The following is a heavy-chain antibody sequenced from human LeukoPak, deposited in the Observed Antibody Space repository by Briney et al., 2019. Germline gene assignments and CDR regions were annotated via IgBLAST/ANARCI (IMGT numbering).Heavy chain of an antibody. CDR3: ARGRTERYFDPPDY. CDR2: VYHTGTT. Sequence: PSETLSLTCSVSGDSISNSTYYWGWIRQPPGKGLEWIGTVYHTGTTYYSPSLKSRVTMSVDTSKNQFSLKLSSVTAADTAVYYCARGRTERYFDPPDYWGQGTLVTVSS. CDR1: GDSISNSTYY. D-gene: IGHD3-9*01. V-gene: IGHV4-39*07. J-gene: IGHJ4*02.